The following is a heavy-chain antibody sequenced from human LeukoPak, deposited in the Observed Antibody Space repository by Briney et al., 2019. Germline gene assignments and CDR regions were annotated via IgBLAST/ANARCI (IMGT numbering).Heavy chain of an antibody. D-gene: IGHD5-24*01. J-gene: IGHJ3*02. Sequence: PGRSLRLSCAASGFTFSSYGMHWVRQAPGKGLEWVAVIWYGGSNKYYADSVKGRFTISRDNSKNTLYLQMNSLRAEDTAVYYCAKGDGYKGRAFDIWGQGTMVTVSS. CDR3: AKGDGYKGRAFDI. CDR2: IWYGGSNK. V-gene: IGHV3-30*18. CDR1: GFTFSSYG.